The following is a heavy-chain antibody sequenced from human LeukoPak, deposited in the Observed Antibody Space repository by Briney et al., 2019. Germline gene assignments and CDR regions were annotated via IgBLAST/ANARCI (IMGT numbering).Heavy chain of an antibody. V-gene: IGHV3-33*01. D-gene: IGHD3-10*01. J-gene: IGHJ4*02. CDR3: ARDFPGESQDY. CDR1: GFTFSSYG. CDR2: IWYDGSNK. Sequence: GGSLRLSCAASGFTFSSYGMHWVRQAPGKGLEWVAVIWYDGSNKYYADSVKGRFTISRDNSKNTLYLQMNSLRAEDTAVYYCARDFPGESQDYWGQGTLVTVSS.